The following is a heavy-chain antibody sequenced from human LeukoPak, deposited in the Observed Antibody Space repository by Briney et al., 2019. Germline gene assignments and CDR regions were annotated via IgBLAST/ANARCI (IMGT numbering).Heavy chain of an antibody. CDR3: ARDGQQLSYYYMDV. Sequence: GGTLRLSCAASGFTFSSYGMSWVRQAPGKGLEWVSAISGSGGSTYYADSVKGRFTISRDNAKNSLYLQMNSLRAEDTAVYYCARDGQQLSYYYMDVWGKGTTVTISS. J-gene: IGHJ6*03. V-gene: IGHV3-23*01. D-gene: IGHD6-13*01. CDR2: ISGSGGST. CDR1: GFTFSSYG.